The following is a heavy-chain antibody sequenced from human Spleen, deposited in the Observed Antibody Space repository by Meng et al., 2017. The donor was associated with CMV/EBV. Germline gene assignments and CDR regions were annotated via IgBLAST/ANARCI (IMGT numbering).Heavy chain of an antibody. CDR1: GYTFNNLG. J-gene: IGHJ6*02. V-gene: IGHV1-8*02. CDR3: ARDIYTITIFGVVIPYYYGMDV. Sequence: ASVKVSCKTSGYTFNNLGVNWVRQATGQGLEWMGWMNPNSGNTGYAQKFQGRVTMTRNTSISTAYMELSSLRSEDTAVYYCARDIYTITIFGVVIPYYYGMDVWGQGTTVTVSS. D-gene: IGHD3-3*01. CDR2: MNPNSGNT.